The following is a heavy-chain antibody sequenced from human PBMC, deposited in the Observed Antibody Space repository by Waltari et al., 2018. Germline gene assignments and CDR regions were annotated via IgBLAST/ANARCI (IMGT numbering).Heavy chain of an antibody. J-gene: IGHJ4*02. CDR2: FHYSGNP. Sequence: QLQLQESGPRLVRPSETLSLTCTVAGGSISSTTYYWAWTPQTPGKGLSCIVYFHYSGNPSYTPSLRSRVTISVDTSKNQFSLNLRSVTAADTAVYYCARRVVTTGGVDYWGQGTLVTVSS. V-gene: IGHV4-39*07. CDR1: GGSISSTTYY. D-gene: IGHD2-21*02. CDR3: ARRVVTTGGVDY.